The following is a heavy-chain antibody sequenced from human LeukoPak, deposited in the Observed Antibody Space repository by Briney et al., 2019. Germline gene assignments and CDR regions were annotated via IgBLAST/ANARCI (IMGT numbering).Heavy chain of an antibody. D-gene: IGHD3-10*01. V-gene: IGHV3-30-3*01. CDR2: TSYDGSNK. CDR1: GFTFTSRA. CDR3: AREGPSGSPPADF. Sequence: GGSLRLSCAASGFTFTSRAMHWVRQAPGKGLEWAAITSYDGSNKYYAESVKGRFTISRDNSKNTLYLQMNSLRAEDTAVYYCAREGPSGSPPADFWGQGTLVTVSS. J-gene: IGHJ4*02.